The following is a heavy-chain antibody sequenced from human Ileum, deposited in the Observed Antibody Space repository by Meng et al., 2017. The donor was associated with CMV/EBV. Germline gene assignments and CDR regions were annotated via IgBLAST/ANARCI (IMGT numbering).Heavy chain of an antibody. D-gene: IGHD4/OR15-4a*01. CDR1: GFTFSSCW. CDR2: INSVGSST. Sequence: GGSLRLSCAASGFTFSSCWMHWVRQAPGKGLVWVSRINSVGSSTSYADSVKGRSTISRDNSKNPLYLQMNSLRAEDTAVYYCAANFGLLGGYGMDVWGQGTMVTVSS. J-gene: IGHJ6*02. V-gene: IGHV3-74*01. CDR3: AANFGLLGGYGMDV.